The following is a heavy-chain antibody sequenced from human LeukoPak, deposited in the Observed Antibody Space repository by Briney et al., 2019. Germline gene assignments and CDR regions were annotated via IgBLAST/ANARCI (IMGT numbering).Heavy chain of an antibody. CDR2: ITGNGGRT. J-gene: IGHJ4*02. CDR3: AKDRARVTMVRGLITDY. CDR1: GFTFNIYA. V-gene: IGHV3-23*01. Sequence: PGGSLRLSCAASGFTFNIYAMNWVRQAPGKGLEWVSGITGNGGRTYYADSVKGRFTISRDNSNSTLFLQMSSLRAEDTAVYYCAKDRARVTMVRGLITDYWGQGTLVTVSS. D-gene: IGHD3-10*01.